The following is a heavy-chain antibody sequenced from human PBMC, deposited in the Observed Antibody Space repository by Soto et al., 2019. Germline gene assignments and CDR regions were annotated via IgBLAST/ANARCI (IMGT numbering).Heavy chain of an antibody. J-gene: IGHJ6*03. D-gene: IGHD2-15*01. Sequence: WGSLSLTCAASGCTVSSNYMTWGWKTQGKGQEWDSLMQSDGRRYYAGSVKGRFTISRDNSKNTLFLHMNSLRVEDTAVYYCARDDVHCSGGRCYGVPMDVWGKGTTVTVSS. V-gene: IGHV3-66*01. CDR3: ARDDVHCSGGRCYGVPMDV. CDR2: MQSDGRR. CDR1: GCTVSSNY.